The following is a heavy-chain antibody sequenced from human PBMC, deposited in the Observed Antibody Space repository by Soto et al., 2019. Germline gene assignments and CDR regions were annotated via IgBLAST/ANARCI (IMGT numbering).Heavy chain of an antibody. CDR1: GFSLRTRGVG. V-gene: IGHV2-5*02. Sequence: QITLKESGPTLVQPTQTLTLTCTFSGFSLRTRGVGVGWIRQPPGKTLEWLALIYWDNDKRYSPSLESRLTNTKGTSDNQVVLTKTNMDPVDTGKYYCAPSRCGGDCLQASPSHYYYGVDVWGQGTTVTVSS. D-gene: IGHD2-21*02. J-gene: IGHJ6*02. CDR3: APSRCGGDCLQASPSHYYYGVDV. CDR2: IYWDNDK.